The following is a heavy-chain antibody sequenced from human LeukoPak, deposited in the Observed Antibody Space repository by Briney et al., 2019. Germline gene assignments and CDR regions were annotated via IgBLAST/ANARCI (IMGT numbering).Heavy chain of an antibody. CDR1: GGSISSSSYY. D-gene: IGHD5-24*01. CDR2: IYYSGST. CDR3: ARIVEVATIDAFDI. V-gene: IGHV4-39*01. Sequence: PSETLSLTCTVSGGSISSSSYYWGWIRQPPGKGLEWIGSIYYSGSTYYNPSLKSRVTISVDTSKNQSSLKLSSVTAADTAVYYCARIVEVATIDAFDIWGQGTMVTVSS. J-gene: IGHJ3*02.